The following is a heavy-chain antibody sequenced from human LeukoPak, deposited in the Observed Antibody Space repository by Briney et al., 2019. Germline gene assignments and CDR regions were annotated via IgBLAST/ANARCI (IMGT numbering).Heavy chain of an antibody. D-gene: IGHD3-22*01. CDR3: AKTQYYYDSSGYYHLIDY. V-gene: IGHV3-23*01. Sequence: GGSLRLSCAASGFTFSSYAMSWVRQAPGKGLEWVSAISGSGGSTYYADSVKGRFTISRDNYKNTLYLQMNSLRAEDTAVYYCAKTQYYYDSSGYYHLIDYWGQGTLVTVSS. CDR1: GFTFSSYA. J-gene: IGHJ4*02. CDR2: ISGSGGST.